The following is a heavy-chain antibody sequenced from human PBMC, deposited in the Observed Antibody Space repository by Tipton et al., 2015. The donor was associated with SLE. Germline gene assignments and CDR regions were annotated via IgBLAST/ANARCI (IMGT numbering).Heavy chain of an antibody. Sequence: TLSLTCAVSGGSISGYYWSRIRQPPGKELEWIGYIHYSGTTDYNPSLRSRVTMSIDTSRNQFSLKLSSVTATDTAVYYCARPHIMAAAGDQAPTAFDIWGQGTMVTVSS. CDR1: GGSISGYY. CDR2: IHYSGTT. J-gene: IGHJ3*02. V-gene: IGHV4-59*01. CDR3: ARPHIMAAAGDQAPTAFDI. D-gene: IGHD6-13*01.